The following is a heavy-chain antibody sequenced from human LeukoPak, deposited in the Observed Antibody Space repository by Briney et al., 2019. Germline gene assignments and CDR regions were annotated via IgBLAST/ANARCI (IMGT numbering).Heavy chain of an antibody. Sequence: PGGSLRLSCAADGFTFSSYSMSWVRQAPVKGLEWVAAISGSGGTTFYADSVKGRFTISRDNSKNTLYLQMNSLRVEDTAVYYCARDGDGDYVFSYYFDYWGQGTLVTVSS. CDR3: ARDGDGDYVFSYYFDY. CDR2: ISGSGGTT. CDR1: GFTFSSYS. V-gene: IGHV3-23*01. D-gene: IGHD4-17*01. J-gene: IGHJ4*02.